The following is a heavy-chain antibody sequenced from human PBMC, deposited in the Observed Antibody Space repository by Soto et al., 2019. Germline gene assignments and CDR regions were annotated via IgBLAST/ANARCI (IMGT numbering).Heavy chain of an antibody. Sequence: GGSLRLSCAASGFTFSNAWMNWVRQAPGKGLEWIGRIKKRADGGTADHATPVKGRFTISRDDSKNTLYLQMNSLKTEDTAVYYCATSLPLSHFDFWSDYLDSWGQGTLVTVSS. CDR3: ATSLPLSHFDFWSDYLDS. J-gene: IGHJ4*02. D-gene: IGHD3-3*01. CDR1: GFTFSNAW. V-gene: IGHV3-15*01. CDR2: IKKRADGGTA.